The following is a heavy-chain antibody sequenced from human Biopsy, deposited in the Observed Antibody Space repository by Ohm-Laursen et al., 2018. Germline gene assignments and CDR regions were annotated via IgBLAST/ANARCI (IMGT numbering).Heavy chain of an antibody. CDR1: GFAFSGYG. CDR2: IWYDGTDK. D-gene: IGHD3-10*01. CDR3: ARDRYYGSENYFSHYNMDV. V-gene: IGHV3-33*01. Sequence: SLRLSCTASGFAFSGYGMHWVRQAPGKGLEWVAVIWYDGTDKFYADSVKGRFTISRDNSKNTLYLHMNSLRAADTAVYYCARDRYYGSENYFSHYNMDVWGQGTTVTVSS. J-gene: IGHJ6*03.